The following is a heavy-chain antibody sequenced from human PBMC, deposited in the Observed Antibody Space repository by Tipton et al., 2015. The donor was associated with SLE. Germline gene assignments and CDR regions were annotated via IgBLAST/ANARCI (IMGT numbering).Heavy chain of an antibody. Sequence: QLVQSGGGLVQPGGSLRLSCAASGFTFSSYEMNWVRQAPGKGLEWVSHISSSGGTIYYADSVKGRFTISRDNAKNSLYLQMNSLRAEDTAVYYCAREGPSWYYYYYMDVWGKGTTVTVSS. J-gene: IGHJ6*03. CDR1: GFTFSSYE. CDR3: AREGPSWYYYYYMDV. D-gene: IGHD2-15*01. CDR2: ISSSGGTI. V-gene: IGHV3-48*03.